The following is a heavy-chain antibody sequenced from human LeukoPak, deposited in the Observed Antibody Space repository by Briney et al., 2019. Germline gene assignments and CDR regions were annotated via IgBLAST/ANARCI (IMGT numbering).Heavy chain of an antibody. CDR3: ARLNVVVVADNLGMDV. V-gene: IGHV4-61*02. CDR2: VYTSGYT. D-gene: IGHD2-15*01. J-gene: IGHJ6*02. CDR1: GGSITSDDSY. Sequence: SETLSLTCTVSGGSITSDDSYWTWIRQPAGKGLEWIGRVYTSGYTNYNPSLKSRLTISIDTTKNQFSLNLTSVTAADTAVYYCARLNVVVVADNLGMDVWGQGTTVTVSS.